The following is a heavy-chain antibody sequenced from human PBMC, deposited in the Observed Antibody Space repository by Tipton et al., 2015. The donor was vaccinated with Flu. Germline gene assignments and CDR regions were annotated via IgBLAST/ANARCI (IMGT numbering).Heavy chain of an antibody. Sequence: TLSLTCSVSGASISSGGYSWSWIRQPPGKGLEWVGYIYHSGTTYYNPSLKSRVIISGDRSKNQFSLKLSSVTAADTAVYFCAREGRNSGGLDYWGQGTLVTVSS. CDR3: AREGRNSGGLDY. D-gene: IGHD1-26*01. J-gene: IGHJ4*02. CDR2: IYHSGTT. V-gene: IGHV4-30-2*01. CDR1: GASISSGGYS.